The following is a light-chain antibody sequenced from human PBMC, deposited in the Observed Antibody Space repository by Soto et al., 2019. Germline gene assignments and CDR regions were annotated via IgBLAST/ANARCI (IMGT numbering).Light chain of an antibody. Sequence: QPVLTQPASVSGSPGQSITISCTGTNSDVGGYDYVSWYQQHPGKAPKLIIYEVSNRPSGVSNRFSGSKSGNTASLTISGLQAEDEADYHCSSYTSRTTLYVFGTGTKLTVL. CDR3: SSYTSRTTLYV. V-gene: IGLV2-14*01. CDR2: EVS. CDR1: NSDVGGYDY. J-gene: IGLJ1*01.